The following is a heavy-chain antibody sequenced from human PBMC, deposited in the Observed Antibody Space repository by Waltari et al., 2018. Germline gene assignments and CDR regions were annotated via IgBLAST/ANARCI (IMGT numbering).Heavy chain of an antibody. CDR3: ARGDWGYSSD. CDR1: GFTFSSDW. J-gene: IGHJ4*02. V-gene: IGHV3-74*01. CDR2: INSDGSIT. Sequence: EVQLVESGGGLVQPGGSRRLSCAASGFTFSSDWMHWVRQAPGKGLVWFSRINSDGSITSYADSVKGRFTISRDNAKNTLYLQMNSLRAEDTAVYYCARGDWGYSSDWGQGTLVTVSS. D-gene: IGHD6-19*01.